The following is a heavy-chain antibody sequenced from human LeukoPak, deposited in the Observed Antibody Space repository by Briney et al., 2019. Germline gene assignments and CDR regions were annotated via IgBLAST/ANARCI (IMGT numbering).Heavy chain of an antibody. J-gene: IGHJ6*02. D-gene: IGHD6-6*01. CDR3: ARVPSYSSSSTDYYYGMDV. Sequence: SETLSFTCAVYGGSFSGYYWSWIRQPPGKGLEWIGEINHSGSTNYNPSLKSRVTISVDTSKNQFSLKLSSVTAADTAVYYCARVPSYSSSSTDYYYGMDVWGQGTTVTVSS. V-gene: IGHV4-34*01. CDR2: INHSGST. CDR1: GGSFSGYY.